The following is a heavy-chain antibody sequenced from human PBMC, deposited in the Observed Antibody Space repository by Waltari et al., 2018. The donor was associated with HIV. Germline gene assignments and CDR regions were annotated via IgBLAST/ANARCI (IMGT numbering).Heavy chain of an antibody. D-gene: IGHD3-22*01. CDR1: GGSISSGSYY. CDR2: NHTSGST. CDR3: ARGTSSGYYYSDY. Sequence: QVQLQESGPGLVKPSQTLSLTCTVSGGSISSGSYYWSCIRQPAGKGLEWIGRNHTSGSTNHTPSLKSRVTISVDTSKNQFSLKLSSVTAADTAVYYCARGTSSGYYYSDYWGQGTLVTVSS. V-gene: IGHV4-61*02. J-gene: IGHJ4*02.